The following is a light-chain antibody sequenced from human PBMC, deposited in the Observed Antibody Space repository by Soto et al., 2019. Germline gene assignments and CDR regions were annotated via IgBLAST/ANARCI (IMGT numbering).Light chain of an antibody. CDR1: QSVSSN. CDR2: GAS. J-gene: IGKJ4*01. Sequence: EIVLTQSPATLSVSPGERATLSCRASQSVSSNLAWYQQKPGQAPRLVIYGASTRATGIPARFSGSGSGTEFTLTISSLQSEDFAVYYCQHYIKLPLTFGGGAKVEIK. V-gene: IGKV3-15*01. CDR3: QHYIKLPLT.